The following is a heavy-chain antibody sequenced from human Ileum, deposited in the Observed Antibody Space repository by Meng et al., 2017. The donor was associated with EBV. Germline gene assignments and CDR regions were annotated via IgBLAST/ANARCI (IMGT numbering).Heavy chain of an antibody. D-gene: IGHD3-22*01. CDR3: ARDYYYDSSPTPDY. CDR1: GGSISSSSYY. V-gene: IGHV4-39*07. Sequence: QLRLQQSGPVLVQPSASLSCTCTVSGGSISSSSYYWGWIRQPPGKGLEWIGSIYYSGRTYYNPSLKSRVTISVDTSKNQFSLKLSSVTAADTAVYYCARDYYYDSSPTPDYWGQGTLVTVSS. J-gene: IGHJ4*02. CDR2: IYYSGRT.